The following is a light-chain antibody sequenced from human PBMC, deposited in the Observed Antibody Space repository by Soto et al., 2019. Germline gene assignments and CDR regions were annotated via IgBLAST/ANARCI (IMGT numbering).Light chain of an antibody. CDR1: QSVNSN. Sequence: EIVMTQSPATLSVSPGERATLSCRASQSVNSNLAWYQQKPGQAPRLLIYDASTRATGIPARFSGSGSGTEFTLTISILQSEDFAVYYCQQFNNWPPGTFGQGTKVEIK. CDR3: QQFNNWPPGT. V-gene: IGKV3-15*01. CDR2: DAS. J-gene: IGKJ1*01.